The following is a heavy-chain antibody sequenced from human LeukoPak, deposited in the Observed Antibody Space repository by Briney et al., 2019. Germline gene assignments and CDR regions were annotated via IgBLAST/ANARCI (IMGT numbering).Heavy chain of an antibody. Sequence: GASVKVSCKASGYTFTSYDINWVRQATGQGLEWMGRIIPILGIANYAQKFQGRVTITADKSTSTAYMELSSLRSEDTAVYYCARDGGTAMATGYYWGQGTLVTVSS. CDR3: ARDGGTAMATGYY. J-gene: IGHJ4*02. D-gene: IGHD5-18*01. CDR2: IIPILGIA. CDR1: GYTFTSYD. V-gene: IGHV1-69*04.